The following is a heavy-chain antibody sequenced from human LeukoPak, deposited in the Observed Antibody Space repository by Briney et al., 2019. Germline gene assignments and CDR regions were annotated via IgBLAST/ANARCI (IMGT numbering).Heavy chain of an antibody. CDR2: ISGSGGST. CDR3: AKDWGAGEGAFDI. CDR1: GFTFSSYA. D-gene: IGHD1-26*01. V-gene: IGHV3-23*01. J-gene: IGHJ3*02. Sequence: PGGSLRLSCAASGFTFSSYAMSWVRQSPGKGLEWVSVISGSGGSTYDADSVKGRFTMSRDNSKNTLYLQMNSLRAEDTAVYYCAKDWGAGEGAFDIWGRGTMVTVSS.